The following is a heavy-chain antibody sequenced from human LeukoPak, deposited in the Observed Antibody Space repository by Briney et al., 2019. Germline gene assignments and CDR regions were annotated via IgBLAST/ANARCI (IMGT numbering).Heavy chain of an antibody. CDR1: GFSFTNYW. D-gene: IGHD1-7*01. V-gene: IGHV3-69-1*01. J-gene: IGHJ5*02. CDR2: ISSSSTI. CDR3: ARDGWITGTT. Sequence: GGSLRLSCAASGFSFTNYWMHWVRQAPGKGLEWVSYISSSSTIYYADSVKGRFTISRDNAKNSLYLQMNSLRAGDTAVYYCARDGWITGTTWGQGTLVTVSS.